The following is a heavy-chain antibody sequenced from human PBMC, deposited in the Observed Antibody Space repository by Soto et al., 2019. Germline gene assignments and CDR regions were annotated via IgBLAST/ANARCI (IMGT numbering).Heavy chain of an antibody. J-gene: IGHJ6*02. D-gene: IGHD5-18*01. CDR2: INPNSGGT. CDR3: ARGIQLWFNRPPPRYYGMDV. CDR1: GYTFTGYY. V-gene: IGHV1-2*02. Sequence: GASVKVSCKASGYTFTGYYMHWVRQAPGQGLEWMGWINPNSGGTNYAQKFQGRVTMTRDTSISTAYMELSRLRSDDTAVYYCARGIQLWFNRPPPRYYGMDVWGQGTTVTVSS.